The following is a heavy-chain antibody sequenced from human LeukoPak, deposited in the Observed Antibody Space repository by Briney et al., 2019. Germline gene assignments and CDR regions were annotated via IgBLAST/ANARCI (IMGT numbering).Heavy chain of an antibody. CDR1: GGTFSSYA. CDR3: ARAPSRDGYNSPNWFDP. Sequence: ASVKVSCKASGGTFSSYAISWVRLAPGQGLEWMGRIIPIFGIANYAQKFQGRVTITADKSTSTAYMELSSLRSEDTAVYYCARAPSRDGYNSPNWFDPWGQGTLVTVSS. CDR2: IIPIFGIA. D-gene: IGHD5-24*01. J-gene: IGHJ5*02. V-gene: IGHV1-69*04.